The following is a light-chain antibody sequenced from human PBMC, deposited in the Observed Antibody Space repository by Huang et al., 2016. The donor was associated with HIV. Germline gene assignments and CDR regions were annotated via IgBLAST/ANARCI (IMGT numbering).Light chain of an antibody. CDR2: WAS. CDR3: QQYNTSPPT. CDR1: QSVLYSSNNKNY. J-gene: IGKJ1*01. V-gene: IGKV4-1*01. Sequence: DIVMTQSPDSLAVSLGERATINCKSSQSVLYSSNNKNYLAWYQQKPGQPPNLLMYWASTRESGVPDRFSGSGSGTDFTLTISSLQAEDVAVYYCQQYNTSPPTFGQGTKVEIK.